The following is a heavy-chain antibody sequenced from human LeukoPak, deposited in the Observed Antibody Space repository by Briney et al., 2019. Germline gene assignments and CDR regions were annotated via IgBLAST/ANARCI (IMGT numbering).Heavy chain of an antibody. CDR2: INHSGST. CDR1: GGSFSGYY. Sequence: SETLSLTCAVYGGSFSGYYWSWIRQPPGKGLEWIGEINHSGSTNYNPSLKSRVTISVDTSKNQFSLKLSSVTAADTAVYYCARLGELSLILDYWGQGTLVTVSS. V-gene: IGHV4-34*01. CDR3: ARLGELSLILDY. D-gene: IGHD3-16*02. J-gene: IGHJ4*02.